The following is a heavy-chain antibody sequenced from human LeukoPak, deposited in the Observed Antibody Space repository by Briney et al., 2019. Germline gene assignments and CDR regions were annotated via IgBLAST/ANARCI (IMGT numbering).Heavy chain of an antibody. J-gene: IGHJ4*01. D-gene: IGHD3-10*01. CDR1: GFTFSTYW. V-gene: IGHV3-74*01. CDR3: ARVGGSSDFDY. CDR2: IDTDGSST. Sequence: GGSLRLSCAASGFTFSTYWMHWVRQAPGKGLVWVSRIDTDGSSTTYADSVKGRFTISRDNAKNTLYLQMNSLRAEDTAVYYCARVGGSSDFDYWGHGTLVTVSS.